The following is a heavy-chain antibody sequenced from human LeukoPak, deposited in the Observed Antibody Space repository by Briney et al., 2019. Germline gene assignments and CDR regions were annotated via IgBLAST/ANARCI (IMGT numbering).Heavy chain of an antibody. V-gene: IGHV7-4-1*02. D-gene: IGHD5-12*01. CDR1: GYTFTSYA. J-gene: IGHJ6*03. CDR3: ARVGVATTTWYYYYYMDV. CDR2: INTNTGNP. Sequence: ASVKVSCKASGYTFTSYAMNWVRQAPGQGLEWMGWINTNTGNPTYAQGFTGRFVFSLDTSVSTAYLQISSLKAEDTAVYYCARVGVATTTWYYYYYMDVWGKGTTVTVPS.